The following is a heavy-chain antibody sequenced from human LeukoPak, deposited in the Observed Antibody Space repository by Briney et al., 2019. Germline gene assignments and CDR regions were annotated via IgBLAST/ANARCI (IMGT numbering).Heavy chain of an antibody. V-gene: IGHV3-30-3*01. J-gene: IGHJ4*02. Sequence: PGGSLRLSCAASGFTFSSYAMHWVRQAPGKGLEWVAVISYDGSNKYYADPVKGRFTISRDNSKNTLYLQMNSLRAEDTAVYYCAGDGLGYYDSSGYFNYWGQGTLVTVSS. D-gene: IGHD3-22*01. CDR3: AGDGLGYYDSSGYFNY. CDR1: GFTFSSYA. CDR2: ISYDGSNK.